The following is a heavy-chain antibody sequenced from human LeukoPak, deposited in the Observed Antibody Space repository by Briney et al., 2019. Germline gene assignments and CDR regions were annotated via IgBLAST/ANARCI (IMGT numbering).Heavy chain of an antibody. V-gene: IGHV3-23*01. J-gene: IGHJ4*02. CDR3: ARDGGIAGSTTYFDY. D-gene: IGHD1-26*01. CDR2: ISGGGGST. Sequence: PGGSLRLSCGASGFTFGSYAMTWVRQAPGKGPEWVSGISGGGGSTFYAGSVGGRFTVSRDNSKNTLYLQMDSLRVDDTAIYYCARDGGIAGSTTYFDYWGQGTLVTVSS. CDR1: GFTFGSYA.